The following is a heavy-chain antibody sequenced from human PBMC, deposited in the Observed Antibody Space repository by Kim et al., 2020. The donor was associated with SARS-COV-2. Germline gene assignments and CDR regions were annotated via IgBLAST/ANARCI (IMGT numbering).Heavy chain of an antibody. Sequence: GDTTYPQKFQGRVTMTRETSISTVYLELTRLRSDDTAVYYCARSSLLDFDYWGQGTLVTVSS. D-gene: IGHD2-15*01. J-gene: IGHJ4*02. CDR2: GDT. CDR3: ARSSLLDFDY. V-gene: IGHV1-2*02.